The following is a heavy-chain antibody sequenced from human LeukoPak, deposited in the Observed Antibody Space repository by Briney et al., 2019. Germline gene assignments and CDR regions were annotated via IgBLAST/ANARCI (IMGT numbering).Heavy chain of an antibody. CDR1: GGSFSGYY. Sequence: PSETLSLTCAVYGGSFSGYYWSWIRQPPGKGLEWIGYIYYSGSTNYNPSLKSRVTISVDTSKNQFSLKLSSVTAADTAVYYCARIGYSYGYRDYYYGMDVWGQGTTVTVSS. CDR2: IYYSGST. D-gene: IGHD5-18*01. V-gene: IGHV4-59*01. J-gene: IGHJ6*02. CDR3: ARIGYSYGYRDYYYGMDV.